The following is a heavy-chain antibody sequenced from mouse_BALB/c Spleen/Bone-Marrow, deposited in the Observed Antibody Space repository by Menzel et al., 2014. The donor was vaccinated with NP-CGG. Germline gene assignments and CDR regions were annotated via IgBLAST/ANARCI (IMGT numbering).Heavy chain of an antibody. Sequence: EVQLQQSGPELVKPGASVKVSCKASGYAFTNYNIYWVKQRHGKSLEWIGYIDLYNGGTGYNQKFKGKATLTVDKSSSTAYMHLNSLTSEDSAVYYCARLGDGYYDALDYWGQGTSVTVSS. CDR2: IDLYNGGT. J-gene: IGHJ4*01. CDR3: ARLGDGYYDALDY. D-gene: IGHD2-3*01. CDR1: GYAFTNYN. V-gene: IGHV1S135*01.